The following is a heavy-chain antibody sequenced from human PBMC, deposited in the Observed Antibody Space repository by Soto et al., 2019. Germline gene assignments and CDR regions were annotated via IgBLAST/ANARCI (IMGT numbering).Heavy chain of an antibody. CDR1: GFTFSGSA. D-gene: IGHD6-13*01. J-gene: IGHJ5*02. CDR3: TRMWAAAGTGWFDP. V-gene: IGHV3-73*01. Sequence: GGSLRLSCAASGFTFSGSAMHWVRQASGKGLEWVGRIRSKANSYATAYAASVKGRFTIYRDDSKNTAYLKMNSLETEDTDVYYCTRMWAAAGTGWFDPWGQGTLVTVSS. CDR2: IRSKANSYAT.